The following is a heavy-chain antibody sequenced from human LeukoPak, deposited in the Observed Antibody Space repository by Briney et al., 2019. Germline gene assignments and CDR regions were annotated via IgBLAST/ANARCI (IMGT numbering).Heavy chain of an antibody. CDR3: ARGAATIDY. D-gene: IGHD4/OR15-4a*01. CDR2: TYYRSQWHT. Sequence: SQTLSLTCAISGDSDSSNSVAWNWIRQSPSRGLECLGRTYYRSQWHTDYAVSVKSRITINPDTSKNQFSLQLNSVTPEDTAVYYCARGAATIDYWGQGTLVTVSS. J-gene: IGHJ4*02. CDR1: GDSDSSNSVA. V-gene: IGHV6-1*01.